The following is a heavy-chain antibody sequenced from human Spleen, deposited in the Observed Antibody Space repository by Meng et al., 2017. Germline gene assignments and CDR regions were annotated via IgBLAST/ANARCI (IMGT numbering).Heavy chain of an antibody. CDR2: IYDSDT. V-gene: IGHV5-51*01. J-gene: IGHJ4*02. D-gene: IGHD6-6*01. CDR1: GYSFTSYW. Sequence: GESLKISCTGSGYSFTSYWIGWVRQMPGKGLEWMGIIYDSDTRYSPSFQGQVTISADKSISTAYLQWSSLKASDTAIYYCARLGAARAPFDYWGQETLVTVSS. CDR3: ARLGAARAPFDY.